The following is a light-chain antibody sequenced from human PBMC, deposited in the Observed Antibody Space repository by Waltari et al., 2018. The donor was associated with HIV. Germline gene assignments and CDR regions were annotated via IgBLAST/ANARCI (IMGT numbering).Light chain of an antibody. V-gene: IGLV4-69*01. CDR3: QTWGTGIAV. CDR2: LNSDGSH. Sequence: QLVLTQSPSASASLGASVKLTCTLSRGHSSYAIAWHQQQPEKGPRYLMKLNSDGSHSKGDGIPDRFSGSSSGAERYLTISSLQSEDEADYYCQTWGTGIAVFGGGTQLTVL. CDR1: RGHSSYA. J-gene: IGLJ7*01.